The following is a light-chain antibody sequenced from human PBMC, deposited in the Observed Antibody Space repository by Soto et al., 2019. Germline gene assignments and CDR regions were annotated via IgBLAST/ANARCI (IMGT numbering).Light chain of an antibody. V-gene: IGLV2-8*01. CDR2: EIN. CDR1: SSDVGAYDY. CDR3: SSFAGSNNFPNV. Sequence: ALTQPPSASGSPGQSVTISCTGTSSDVGAYDYVSWYQQHPGKAPKLMIYEINKRPSGVPDRFSGSKSGNTASLTVSGLQAEDEADYYCSSFAGSNNFPNVFGTGTKVTVL. J-gene: IGLJ1*01.